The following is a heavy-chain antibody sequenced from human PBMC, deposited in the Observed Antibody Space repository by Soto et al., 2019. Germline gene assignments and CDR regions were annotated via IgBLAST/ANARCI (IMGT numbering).Heavy chain of an antibody. J-gene: IGHJ4*02. Sequence: LRLSCAASGFAFSSEWMHWVRQAPGKGLVWVSRIDPYDTGITYADSVKGRFTISRDNAKNTLYLQMNSLRAEDTAVYYCTSDTFGARDSWGQGTLVTVSS. V-gene: IGHV3-74*01. CDR2: IDPYDTGI. D-gene: IGHD2-15*01. CDR3: TSDTFGARDS. CDR1: GFAFSSEW.